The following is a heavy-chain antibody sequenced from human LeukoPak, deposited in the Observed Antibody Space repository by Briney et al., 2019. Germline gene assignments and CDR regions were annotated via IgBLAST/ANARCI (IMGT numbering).Heavy chain of an antibody. CDR3: ARENSIAAASA. D-gene: IGHD6-13*01. Sequence: ASVKVSCKASGYTFTSYGISWLRQAPGQGLEWMGGIIPIFGTANYAQKFQGRVTITADESTSTAYMELSSLRSEDTAVYYCARENSIAAASAWGQGTLVTVSS. CDR1: GYTFTSYG. J-gene: IGHJ5*02. CDR2: IIPIFGTA. V-gene: IGHV1-69*13.